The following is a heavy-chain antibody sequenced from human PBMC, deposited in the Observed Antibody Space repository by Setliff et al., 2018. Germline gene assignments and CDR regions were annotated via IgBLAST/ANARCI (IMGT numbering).Heavy chain of an antibody. CDR2: IHYNGNL. CDR1: GGSISSSSYY. J-gene: IGHJ3*02. V-gene: IGHV4-39*01. Sequence: SETLSVTCAVSGGSISSSSYYWGWIRQSPGEGLEWIANIHYNGNLYYNPSLKNRATISMDTSKIQFSLKLISVTAADTALYFCARRPTGPGAPFDIWGHGTMVTVSS. CDR3: ARRPTGPGAPFDI. D-gene: IGHD3-10*01.